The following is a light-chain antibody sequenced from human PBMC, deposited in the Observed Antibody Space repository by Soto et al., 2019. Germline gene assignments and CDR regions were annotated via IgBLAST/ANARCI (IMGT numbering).Light chain of an antibody. Sequence: QSALTQPPSASGSPGQSVTISCTGTSSDVGGYNYVSWYQQHPGKAPKLIIYEVSKRPSGVPDRFSASKSANTASLTVSGLQAEDEADYYCSSNAGSNNLVFGGGTKLTV. J-gene: IGLJ2*01. CDR1: SSDVGGYNY. V-gene: IGLV2-8*01. CDR3: SSNAGSNNLV. CDR2: EVS.